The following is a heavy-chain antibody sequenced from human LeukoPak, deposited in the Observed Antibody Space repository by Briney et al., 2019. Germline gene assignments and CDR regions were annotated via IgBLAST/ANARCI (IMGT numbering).Heavy chain of an antibody. J-gene: IGHJ4*02. CDR3: ATVRRAYFDY. D-gene: IGHD3-16*02. CDR2: ISPAGGTT. Sequence: GGSLRLSCAVSGFTFSSEAMGWVRQLPGGGLEWVSTISPAGGTTYYAESMKGRFTISRDNSKSTLYLQMNSLRVEDTAVYYCATVRRAYFDYWGQGTLVTVSS. CDR1: GFTFSSEA. V-gene: IGHV3-23*01.